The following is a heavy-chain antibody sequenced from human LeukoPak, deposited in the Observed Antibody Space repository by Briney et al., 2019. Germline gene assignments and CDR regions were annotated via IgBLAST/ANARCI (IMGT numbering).Heavy chain of an antibody. CDR1: GYTFTGYY. J-gene: IGHJ6*03. CDR3: ARQRYCSSTSCYYYYYYMDV. Sequence: ASVKVSCKASGYTFTGYYMHWVRQAPGQGLEWMGWINPNSGGTNYAQKFQGRVTMTRDTSISTAYMELRSLRSDDTAVYYCARQRYCSSTSCYYYYYYMDVWGKGTTVTVSS. V-gene: IGHV1-2*02. D-gene: IGHD2-2*01. CDR2: INPNSGGT.